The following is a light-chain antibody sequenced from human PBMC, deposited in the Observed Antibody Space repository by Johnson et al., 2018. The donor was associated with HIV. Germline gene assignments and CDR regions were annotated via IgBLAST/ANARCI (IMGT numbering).Light chain of an antibody. CDR1: SSNIGNNY. V-gene: IGLV1-51*01. J-gene: IGLJ1*01. CDR2: DNY. CDR3: GTWDSSLGAYC. Sequence: QSVLTQPPSVSAAPGQKVTISCSGSSSNIGNNYVSWYQQLPGTAPKLLIYDNYKRPSGIPDRFSGSKSGTSATLGITGLQTGDEADYYCGTWDSSLGAYCFGTGTNVTVL.